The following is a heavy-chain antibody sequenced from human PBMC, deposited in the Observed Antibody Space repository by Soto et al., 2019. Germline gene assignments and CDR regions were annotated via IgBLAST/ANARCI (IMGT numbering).Heavy chain of an antibody. J-gene: IGHJ6*02. D-gene: IGHD4-17*01. CDR1: GGSISSGGYY. Sequence: SETLSLTCTVSGGSISSGGYYWSWIRQHPGKGLEWIGYIYYSGSTYYNPSLKSRVTISVDTSKNQFSLKLSSVTAADTAVYYCARDTVTPDSYYYGMDVWGQGTTVTVSS. CDR3: ARDTVTPDSYYYGMDV. V-gene: IGHV4-31*03. CDR2: IYYSGST.